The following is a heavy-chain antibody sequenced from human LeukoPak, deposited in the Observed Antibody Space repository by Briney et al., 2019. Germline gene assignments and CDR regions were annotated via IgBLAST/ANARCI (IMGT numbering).Heavy chain of an antibody. D-gene: IGHD3-22*01. CDR2: ISGSGGST. J-gene: IGHJ4*02. CDR3: AIFLQQKTAYDIPRDITMKPPR. V-gene: IGHV3-23*01. CDR1: GFTFSSYA. Sequence: PGGSLRLSCAASGFTFSSYAMSWVRQAPGKWLEWVSAISGSGGSTYYADSVKGRFTISRDNSKNTLYLQMNSLRAEDTAVYYCAIFLQQKTAYDIPRDITMKPPRWGQGTLVTVSS.